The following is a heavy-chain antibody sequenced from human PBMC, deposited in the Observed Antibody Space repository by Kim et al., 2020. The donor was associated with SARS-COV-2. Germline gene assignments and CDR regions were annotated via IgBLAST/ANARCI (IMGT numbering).Heavy chain of an antibody. CDR3: ASSPYYDFWSGYLVYYYYGMDV. CDR2: INSDGSST. D-gene: IGHD3-3*01. V-gene: IGHV3-74*01. CDR1: GFTFSSYW. Sequence: GGSLRLSCAASGFTFSSYWMHWVRQAPGKGLVWVSRINSDGSSTSYADSVKGRFTISRDNAKNTLYLQMNSLRAEDTAVYYCASSPYYDFWSGYLVYYYYGMDVWGQGTTVTVSS. J-gene: IGHJ6*02.